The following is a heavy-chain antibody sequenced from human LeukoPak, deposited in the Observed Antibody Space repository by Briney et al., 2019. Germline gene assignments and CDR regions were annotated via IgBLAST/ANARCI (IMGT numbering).Heavy chain of an antibody. J-gene: IGHJ6*03. CDR1: GFTFDDYA. CDR2: ISWNSGSI. CDR3: AKDIDPYYYYMDV. V-gene: IGHV3-9*01. Sequence: GRSLRLSCAASGFTFDDYAMHWVRQAPGKGLEWVSGISWNSGSIGYADSVKGRFTISRDNSKNSLYLQMNSLRTEDTALYYCAKDIDPYYYYMDVWGKGTTVTVSS.